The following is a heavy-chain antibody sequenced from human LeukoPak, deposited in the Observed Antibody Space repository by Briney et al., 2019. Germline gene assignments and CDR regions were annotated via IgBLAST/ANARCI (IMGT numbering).Heavy chain of an antibody. CDR1: GGSISSYY. CDR3: ASGLTACSGGSCHLNWFDP. J-gene: IGHJ5*02. D-gene: IGHD2-15*01. CDR2: IYYSGST. Sequence: SETLSLTCTVSGGSISSYYWSWIRQPPGKGLEWIGYIYYSGSTNYNPSLKRRVTISVDTSKNQFSLKLSSVTAADPAVYYCASGLTACSGGSCHLNWFDPWGQGNLVTVSS. V-gene: IGHV4-59*01.